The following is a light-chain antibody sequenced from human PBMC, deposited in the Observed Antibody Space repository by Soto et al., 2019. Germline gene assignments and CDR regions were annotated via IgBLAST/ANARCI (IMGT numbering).Light chain of an antibody. J-gene: IGKJ2*01. V-gene: IGKV3-11*01. CDR1: HSVSTY. Sequence: EIVLTQSPATLSLSPGERATLSCRASHSVSTYFAWYQQKPGQAPRLLIHDASDRASGIPARFSGSGYGTDFTLTISSLEPEDFAVYYCQQSSAWPYTFGQGTKLEIK. CDR2: DAS. CDR3: QQSSAWPYT.